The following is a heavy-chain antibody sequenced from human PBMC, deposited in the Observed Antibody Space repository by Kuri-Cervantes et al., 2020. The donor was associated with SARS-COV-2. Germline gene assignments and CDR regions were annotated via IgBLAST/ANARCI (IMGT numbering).Heavy chain of an antibody. D-gene: IGHD2-2*02. CDR2: IIPIFGTA. V-gene: IGHV1-69*13. CDR3: ARDRTAVVPAAIPGSDAFDI. Sequence: SVKVSCKASGGTFSSYAISWVRQAPGQGLEWMGRIIPIFGTANYAQKFQGRVTITADESTSTAYMELSSLRSEDTAVYYCARDRTAVVPAAIPGSDAFDIWGQGTMVTVSS. CDR1: GGTFSSYA. J-gene: IGHJ3*02.